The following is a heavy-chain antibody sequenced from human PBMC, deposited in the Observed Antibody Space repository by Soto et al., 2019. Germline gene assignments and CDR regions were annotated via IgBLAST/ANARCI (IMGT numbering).Heavy chain of an antibody. D-gene: IGHD6-19*01. Sequence: ASVKVSCKASGYTFTSYGISWVRQAPGQGLEWMGWISAYNGNTNYAQKLQGRVTMTTDTSTSTACMELRSLRSDDTAVYYCARDSSGWERLDYWGQGTLVTVSS. CDR3: ARDSSGWERLDY. V-gene: IGHV1-18*01. CDR1: GYTFTSYG. J-gene: IGHJ4*02. CDR2: ISAYNGNT.